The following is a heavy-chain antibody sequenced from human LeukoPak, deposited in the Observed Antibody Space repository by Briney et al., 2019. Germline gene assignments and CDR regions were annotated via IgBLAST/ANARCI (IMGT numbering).Heavy chain of an antibody. Sequence: SETLSLTCAVSGYSISSGYYWGWIRQPPGKGLEWIGNMYHSGSTYYNPSLKSRVTISVDTSKNQFSLKLSSVTAADTAVYYCARDYRYCSSTCCYAFDYWGQGTLVTVSS. CDR1: GYSISSGYY. CDR2: MYHSGST. V-gene: IGHV4-38-2*02. D-gene: IGHD2-2*01. J-gene: IGHJ4*02. CDR3: ARDYRYCSSTCCYAFDY.